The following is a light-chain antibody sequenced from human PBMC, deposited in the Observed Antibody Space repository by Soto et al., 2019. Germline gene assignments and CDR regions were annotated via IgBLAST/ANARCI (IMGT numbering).Light chain of an antibody. CDR3: QQYNNWPFT. CDR2: GAS. Sequence: EIVMTQSPATLSVSPGERATLSCRASQSVSSNLAWYQQKPGQAPRLLIYGASTRTTGIPARFSGSGSGTESNLTISSLQSEDFAVYYCQQYNNWPFTFGPGTKVDIK. V-gene: IGKV3-15*01. J-gene: IGKJ3*01. CDR1: QSVSSN.